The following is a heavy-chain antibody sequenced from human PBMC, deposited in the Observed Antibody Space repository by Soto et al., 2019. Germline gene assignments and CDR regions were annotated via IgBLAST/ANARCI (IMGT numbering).Heavy chain of an antibody. CDR2: ISAYNGNT. Sequence: QVQLVQSGAEVKKPAASVKVSCKASGYTFTSYGISWVRQAPGQGLERMGWISAYNGNTKYAQKFQGRVTMTTDTSTSTAYMELRSLRSDDTAVYYCARDLGGSYYAPVDYWGQGTLVTVSS. D-gene: IGHD1-26*01. CDR3: ARDLGGSYYAPVDY. J-gene: IGHJ4*02. V-gene: IGHV1-18*01. CDR1: GYTFTSYG.